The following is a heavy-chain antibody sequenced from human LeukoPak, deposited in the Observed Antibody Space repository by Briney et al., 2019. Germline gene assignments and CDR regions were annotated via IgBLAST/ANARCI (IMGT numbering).Heavy chain of an antibody. J-gene: IGHJ3*02. Sequence: SGPTLVNPTQTLTLTCTFSEFSLSTSAVAVGWIRQTPEKHLEWLTLLYWNDDKHYSPSLKSRLTITKDTSKNQVVLTMTNMDPVDTATYYCARADSKIVGATPGAFDIWGQGTMVTVSS. CDR1: EFSLSTSAVA. V-gene: IGHV2-5*01. CDR2: LYWNDDK. CDR3: ARADSKIVGATPGAFDI. D-gene: IGHD1-26*01.